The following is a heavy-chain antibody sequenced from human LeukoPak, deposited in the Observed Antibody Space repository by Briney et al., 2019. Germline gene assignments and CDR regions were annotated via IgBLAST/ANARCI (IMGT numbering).Heavy chain of an antibody. V-gene: IGHV4-4*09. CDR1: GVSIIDYD. J-gene: IGHJ4*02. CDR3: ARLKPHFLGTFDS. D-gene: IGHD7-27*01. CDR2: IYTSGST. Sequence: SETLSLTCTVSGVSIIDYDWSWIRQPPGRGLEWIGSIYTSGSTYFNPSLKSRVAISVDTSKNRFSLGLTSVTAADTALFYCARLKPHFLGTFDSWGQGALVTVSS.